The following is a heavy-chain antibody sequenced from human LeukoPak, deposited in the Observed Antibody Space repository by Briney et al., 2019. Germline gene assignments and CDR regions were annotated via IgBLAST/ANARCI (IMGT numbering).Heavy chain of an antibody. CDR3: ARDQYYYDSSGYYSTGNLDY. CDR2: ISSSGSTI. V-gene: IGHV3-48*03. CDR1: GFTFSSYE. Sequence: GGSLRLSCAASGFTFSSYEMNWVRQAPGKGLEWVSYISSSGSTIYYADSVKGRFTISRDNAKNSLYLQMNSLRAEDTALYYCARDQYYYDSSGYYSTGNLDYWGQGTLVTVSS. J-gene: IGHJ4*02. D-gene: IGHD3-22*01.